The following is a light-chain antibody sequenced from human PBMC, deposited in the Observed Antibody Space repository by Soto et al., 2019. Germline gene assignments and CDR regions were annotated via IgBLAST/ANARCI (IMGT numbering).Light chain of an antibody. Sequence: EIVMTQSPATLSVSPGERATLSCRASQSVSSNLAWYQQKPGQAPRLLIYGASTRATGIPARFSGSGSGTEFTLTISSLQSEDFAVHYCQQYKNWPRTFGQGT. J-gene: IGKJ1*01. V-gene: IGKV3-15*01. CDR2: GAS. CDR3: QQYKNWPRT. CDR1: QSVSSN.